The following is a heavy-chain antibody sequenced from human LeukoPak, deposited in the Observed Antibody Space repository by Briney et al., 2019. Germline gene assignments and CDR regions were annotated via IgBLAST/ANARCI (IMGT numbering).Heavy chain of an antibody. V-gene: IGHV4-34*01. J-gene: IGHJ4*02. CDR1: GGSFSGYY. CDR3: ARGQGGDFDY. D-gene: IGHD4-17*01. Sequence: SETLSLTCAVYGGSFSGYYWSWIRQPPGKGLEWIGEINHSGSTNYNPSLKSRVTISVDTSKSQFSLKLSSVTAADTAVYYCARGQGGDFDYWGQGTLVTVSS. CDR2: INHSGST.